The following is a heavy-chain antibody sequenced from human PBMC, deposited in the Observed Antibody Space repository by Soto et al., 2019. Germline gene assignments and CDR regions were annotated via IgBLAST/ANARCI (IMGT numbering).Heavy chain of an antibody. CDR3: ARDVLRFLEWLSAEFDY. V-gene: IGHV1-18*01. CDR1: GYTFTSYG. Sequence: VASVKVSCKASGYTFTSYGISWVRQAPGQGLEWMGWISAYNGNTNYAQKLQGRVTMTTDTSTSTAYMELRSLRSDDTAVYYCARDVLRFLEWLSAEFDYWGQGTLVTVSS. J-gene: IGHJ4*02. CDR2: ISAYNGNT. D-gene: IGHD3-3*01.